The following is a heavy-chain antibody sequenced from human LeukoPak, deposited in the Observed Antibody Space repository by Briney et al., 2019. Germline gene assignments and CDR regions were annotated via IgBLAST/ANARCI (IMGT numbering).Heavy chain of an antibody. Sequence: GGSLRLSCAASGFTFSSYEMNWVRQAPGKGLEWXXXISSSGSTIYYADSVKGRFTISRDNAKNSLYLQMNSLRAEDTAVYYCARAYGGYPYYYYYYGMDVWGKGTTVTVSS. CDR1: GFTFSSYE. J-gene: IGHJ6*04. V-gene: IGHV3-48*03. D-gene: IGHD4-17*01. CDR2: ISSSGSTI. CDR3: ARAYGGYPYYYYYYGMDV.